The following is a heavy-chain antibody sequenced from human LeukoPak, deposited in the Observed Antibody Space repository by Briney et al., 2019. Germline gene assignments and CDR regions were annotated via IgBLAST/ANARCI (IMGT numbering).Heavy chain of an antibody. CDR3: ARGRGGYPLYYYGMDV. CDR2: IIPIFGTA. J-gene: IGHJ6*02. V-gene: IGHV1-69*01. D-gene: IGHD2-15*01. Sequence: SVKVSCKASGGTFSSYAISWVRQAPGQGLEWMGGIIPIFGTANYAQRFQGRVTITADESTSTAYMELSSLRSEDTAVYYCARGRGGYPLYYYGMDVWGQGTTVTVSS. CDR1: GGTFSSYA.